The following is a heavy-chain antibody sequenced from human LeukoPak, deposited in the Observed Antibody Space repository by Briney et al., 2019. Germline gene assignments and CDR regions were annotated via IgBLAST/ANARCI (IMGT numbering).Heavy chain of an antibody. V-gene: IGHV4-59*01. Sequence: PSETLSLTCAVYGGSFSGYYWSWIRQPPGKGLEWIGYIYCSGSTNYNPSLKSRVTISVDTSKNQFSLKLSSVTAADTAVYYCARDLGPHYYDSSGQGFDPWGQGTLVTVSS. J-gene: IGHJ5*02. CDR2: IYCSGST. D-gene: IGHD3-22*01. CDR3: ARDLGPHYYDSSGQGFDP. CDR1: GGSFSGYY.